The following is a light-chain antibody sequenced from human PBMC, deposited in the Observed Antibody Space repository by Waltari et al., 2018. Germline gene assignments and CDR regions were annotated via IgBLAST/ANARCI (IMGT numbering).Light chain of an antibody. CDR3: CSFTSSSTYV. CDR2: EVT. J-gene: IGLJ1*01. Sequence: QSALTQPASVSASPGQSITVSCSGSISDIGLFKVVSCYQQYPGKPPRLIIYEVTKRPPGISDRFSATKSGNVASLTLSGLQADDEADYYCCSFTSSSTYVFGSGTTVTVL. CDR1: ISDIGLFKV. V-gene: IGLV2-23*02.